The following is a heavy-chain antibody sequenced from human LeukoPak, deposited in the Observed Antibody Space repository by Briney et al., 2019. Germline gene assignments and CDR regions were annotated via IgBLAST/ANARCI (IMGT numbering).Heavy chain of an antibody. Sequence: GGSLRLSCAAPGFTFSSYSINWVRQAPGKGLEWVSSISSSSSYIYYADSVKARFTISRDNAKTSLYLQMNSLRAEDTAVYYCERGDGGSYYPLYYYYYMDVWGKGTTVTVSS. CDR3: ERGDGGSYYPLYYYYYMDV. J-gene: IGHJ6*03. D-gene: IGHD1-26*01. V-gene: IGHV3-21*01. CDR2: ISSSSSYI. CDR1: GFTFSSYS.